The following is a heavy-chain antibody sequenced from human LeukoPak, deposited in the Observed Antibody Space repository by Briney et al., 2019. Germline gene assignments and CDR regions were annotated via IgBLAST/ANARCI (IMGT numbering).Heavy chain of an antibody. Sequence: GGSLRLSCAASGFTFSSYAMSWVRQAPGKGLEWVSAISGSGGSTYYADSVKGRFTISRDNSKNTPYLQMNSLRAEDTAVYYCAKDCSSTSCYVWFDPWGQGTLVTVSS. D-gene: IGHD2-2*01. CDR2: ISGSGGST. CDR3: AKDCSSTSCYVWFDP. CDR1: GFTFSSYA. J-gene: IGHJ5*02. V-gene: IGHV3-23*01.